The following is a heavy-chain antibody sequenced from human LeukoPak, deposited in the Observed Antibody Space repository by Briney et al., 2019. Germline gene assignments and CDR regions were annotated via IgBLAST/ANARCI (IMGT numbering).Heavy chain of an antibody. CDR1: GFTFTNNA. V-gene: IGHV3-23*01. CDR3: ARDHGRWYFDL. D-gene: IGHD3/OR15-3a*01. J-gene: IGHJ2*01. Sequence: GGSLRLSCAMSGFTFTNNAMTWVRQAPGKGLEWVSTIGGGDVEIHYADSVKGRFTISRDNAKNSLYLQMNSLRAEDTAVYYCARDHGRWYFDLWGRGTLVTVSS. CDR2: IGGGDVEI.